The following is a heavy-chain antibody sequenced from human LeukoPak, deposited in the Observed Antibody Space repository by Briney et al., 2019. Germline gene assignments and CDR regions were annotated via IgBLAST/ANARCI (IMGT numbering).Heavy chain of an antibody. CDR1: GYTFTSYY. CDR2: INPSGGST. Sequence: VSVKVSCKASGYTFTSYYMHWVRQAPGQGLEWMGIINPSGGSTSYAQKFQGRVTMTRDMSTSTVYMELSSLRSEDTAVYYCARDYDILTARSRPYYMDVWGKGTTVTVSS. V-gene: IGHV1-46*01. D-gene: IGHD3-9*01. CDR3: ARDYDILTARSRPYYMDV. J-gene: IGHJ6*03.